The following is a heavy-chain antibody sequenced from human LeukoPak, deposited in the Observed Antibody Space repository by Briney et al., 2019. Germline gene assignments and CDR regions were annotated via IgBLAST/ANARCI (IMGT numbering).Heavy chain of an antibody. CDR1: GFTFSSSS. Sequence: GGSLRLSCTASGFTFSSSSLNWVRQAPGKGLEWVSSVSTGSNYIYYADSVKGRFTISRDNDKNSLYLQMNSLRAEDTAVYYCANSRGVGGCSYGSTDYWGQGTLVTVSS. CDR3: ANSRGVGGCSYGSTDY. CDR2: VSTGSNYI. D-gene: IGHD5-18*01. V-gene: IGHV3-21*04. J-gene: IGHJ4*02.